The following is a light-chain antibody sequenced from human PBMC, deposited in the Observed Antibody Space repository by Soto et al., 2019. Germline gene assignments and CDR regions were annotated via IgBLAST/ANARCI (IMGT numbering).Light chain of an antibody. Sequence: QSVLTQPPSVSAAPGQKVTISCSGTSSNIGNHNVSWYQQLPGTAPKLLIYDNSKRPSGIPDRFSGSKSGTSATLGITGLQTGDEADYHCGTLDNSRTSVLFGGGTKLTVL. CDR2: DNS. V-gene: IGLV1-51*01. J-gene: IGLJ2*01. CDR3: GTLDNSRTSVL. CDR1: SSNIGNHN.